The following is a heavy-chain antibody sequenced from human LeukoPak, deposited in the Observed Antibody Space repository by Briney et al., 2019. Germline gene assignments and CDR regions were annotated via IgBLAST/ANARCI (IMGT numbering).Heavy chain of an antibody. J-gene: IGHJ4*02. V-gene: IGHV4-61*05. CDR1: GGPVYTSDYY. Sequence: SETLSLTCTVSGGPVYTSDYYWGWIRQSPGKGLEWIGDIFYNGKTNYNPSLRGRVTISINTSRNQFSLKLASVTAADTAVYYCARIFDSWGQGTLVTVSS. CDR2: IFYNGKT. CDR3: ARIFDS.